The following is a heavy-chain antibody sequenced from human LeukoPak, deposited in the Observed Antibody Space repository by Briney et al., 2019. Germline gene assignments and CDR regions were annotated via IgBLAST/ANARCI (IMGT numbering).Heavy chain of an antibody. CDR3: AKTPYGGYLYYFDY. Sequence: GGSLRLYCAASGFTFSSYAMSWVRQAPGKGLEWVSAISGSGGSTYYADSVKGRFTISRDNSKNTLYLQMNSLRAEDTAVYYCAKTPYGGYLYYFDYWGQGTLVTVSS. D-gene: IGHD5-12*01. J-gene: IGHJ4*02. CDR1: GFTFSSYA. CDR2: ISGSGGST. V-gene: IGHV3-23*01.